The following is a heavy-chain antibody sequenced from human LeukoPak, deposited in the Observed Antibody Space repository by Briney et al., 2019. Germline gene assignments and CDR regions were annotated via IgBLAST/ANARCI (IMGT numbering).Heavy chain of an antibody. J-gene: IGHJ4*02. CDR1: GYRLTSNW. V-gene: IGHV5-51*01. Sequence: GESLKISCKISGYRLTSNWIGWVRQVPGKGLEWMGLIYPGDSGTRYSPSFQGQATFSVDTSINTAYLQWNGLRTSDTAIYYCARFGLTSSLDYWGQGTLVTVSS. D-gene: IGHD6-13*01. CDR3: ARFGLTSSLDY. CDR2: IYPGDSGT.